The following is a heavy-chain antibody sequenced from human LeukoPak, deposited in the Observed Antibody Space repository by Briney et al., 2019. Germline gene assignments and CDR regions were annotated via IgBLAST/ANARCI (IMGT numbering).Heavy chain of an antibody. CDR1: GGSFSGYY. CDR2: INHSGST. D-gene: IGHD2-2*01. Sequence: PSETLSLTCAVYGGSFSGYYWSWIRQPPGKGLEWIGEINHSGSTNYNPSLKSRVTISVDTSKNQFSLKLSSVTAADTAVYYCARGRRNYCSSTSCYVLLFDYWGPGTLVTVSS. V-gene: IGHV4-34*01. CDR3: ARGRRNYCSSTSCYVLLFDY. J-gene: IGHJ4*02.